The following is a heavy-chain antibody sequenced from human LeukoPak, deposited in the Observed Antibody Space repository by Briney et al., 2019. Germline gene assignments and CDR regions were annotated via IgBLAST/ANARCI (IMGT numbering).Heavy chain of an antibody. CDR3: ARGQKNTPFDY. CDR2: IYHSGST. D-gene: IGHD2/OR15-2a*01. CDR1: GYSISSGYY. J-gene: IGHJ4*02. Sequence: SETLSLTCTVSGYSISSGYYWGWIRQPPGKGLEWIGSIYHSGSTYYNPSLKSRVTMSVDTSKNQFSLKLSSVTAADTAVYYCARGQKNTPFDYWGQGTLVTVSS. V-gene: IGHV4-38-2*02.